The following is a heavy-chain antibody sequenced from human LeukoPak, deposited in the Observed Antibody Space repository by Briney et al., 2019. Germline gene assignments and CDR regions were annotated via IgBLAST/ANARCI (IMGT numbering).Heavy chain of an antibody. CDR2: ISGGGSTT. D-gene: IGHD3-16*01. Sequence: GGSLRLSCAASRFTFRNYAMSWVRQAPGKGLEWVSVISGGGSTTFYADSVKGRFTISRDNAKNTLFLQMNSLRAEDTAVYYCAKDGKFGGGSPGDAFDIWGQGTMVTVSS. CDR3: AKDGKFGGGSPGDAFDI. J-gene: IGHJ3*02. CDR1: RFTFRNYA. V-gene: IGHV3-23*01.